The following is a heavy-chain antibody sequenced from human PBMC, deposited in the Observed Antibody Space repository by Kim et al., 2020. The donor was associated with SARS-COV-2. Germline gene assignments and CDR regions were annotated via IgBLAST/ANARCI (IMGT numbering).Heavy chain of an antibody. D-gene: IGHD3-10*01. CDR1: GGSISSSSYY. Sequence: SETLSLTCTVSGGSISSSSYYWGWIRQPPGKGLEWIGSIYYSGSTYYNPSLKSRVTISVDTSKNQFSLKLSSVTAADTAVYYCARHPTLWFGEVLQKLYYCYDMDVWGQGTTVTVSS. V-gene: IGHV4-39*01. CDR2: IYYSGST. CDR3: ARHPTLWFGEVLQKLYYCYDMDV. J-gene: IGHJ6*02.